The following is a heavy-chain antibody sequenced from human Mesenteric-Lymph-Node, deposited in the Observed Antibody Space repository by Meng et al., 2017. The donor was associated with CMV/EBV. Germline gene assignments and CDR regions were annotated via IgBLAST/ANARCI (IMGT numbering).Heavy chain of an antibody. CDR3: ARRVPGLHYFDY. Sequence: SETLSLTCTVSGGSISSGGYYWSWIRQHPGKGLEWIGYIYYSGSTYYNPPLKSRVTISVDTSKNQFSLKLSSVTAADTAVYYCARRVPGLHYFDYWGPGSLVTVSS. V-gene: IGHV4-31*03. CDR1: GGSISSGGYY. D-gene: IGHD5/OR15-5a*01. J-gene: IGHJ4*02. CDR2: IYYSGST.